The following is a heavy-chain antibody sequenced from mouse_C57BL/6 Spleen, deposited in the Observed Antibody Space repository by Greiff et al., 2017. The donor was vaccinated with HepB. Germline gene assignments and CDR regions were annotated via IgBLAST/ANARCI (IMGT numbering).Heavy chain of an antibody. Sequence: QVQLQQSGAELARPGASVKLSCKASGYTFTSYGISWVKQRTGQGLEWIGEIYPRSGNTYYNEKFKGKATLTADKSSSTAYMELRSLTSEDSAVYFCARRRRDYDWFAYWGQGTLVTVSA. CDR3: ARRRRDYDWFAY. CDR2: IYPRSGNT. D-gene: IGHD2-4*01. CDR1: GYTFTSYG. J-gene: IGHJ3*01. V-gene: IGHV1-81*01.